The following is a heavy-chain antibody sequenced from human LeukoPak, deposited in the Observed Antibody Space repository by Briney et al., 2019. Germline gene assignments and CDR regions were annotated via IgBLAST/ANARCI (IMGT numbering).Heavy chain of an antibody. D-gene: IGHD3-22*01. J-gene: IGHJ4*02. Sequence: GGSLRLSCAASGFTFSSYAMSWVRQAPGKGLEWVSAISADASSTYYADSVEGRFTISRYNSKNTLYLQMNSLRADDTAVYYCTTDLFPNYYDSSGYPDYWGQGTLVTVSS. CDR2: ISADASST. CDR3: TTDLFPNYYDSSGYPDY. CDR1: GFTFSSYA. V-gene: IGHV3-23*01.